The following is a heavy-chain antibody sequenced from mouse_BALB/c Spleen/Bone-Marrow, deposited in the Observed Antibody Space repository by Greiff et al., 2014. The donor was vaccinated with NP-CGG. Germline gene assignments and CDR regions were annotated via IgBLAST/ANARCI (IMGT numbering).Heavy chain of an antibody. J-gene: IGHJ1*01. D-gene: IGHD1-2*01. CDR2: IYPGDGST. CDR1: GYTFTNYD. V-gene: IGHV1S33*01. Sequence: SGPELVKPGALVKISCKASGYTFTNYDINWVKQRPGQGLEWIGWIYPGDGSTKYNERFKGKATLTADKSSSTAYMQLSSLASENSAVHFCARGGGSSGYFDVWGAGTTVTVSS. CDR3: ARGGGSSGYFDV.